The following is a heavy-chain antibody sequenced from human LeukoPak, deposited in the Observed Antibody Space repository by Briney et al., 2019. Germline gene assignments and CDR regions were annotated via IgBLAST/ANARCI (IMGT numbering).Heavy chain of an antibody. J-gene: IGHJ4*02. CDR2: INPSDDST. CDR3: ARGSSGAIFWD. CDR1: GYTFTSYK. D-gene: IGHD3-16*01. Sequence: ASVKVSCKASGYTFTSYKMHWVRQAPGQGLEWMGIINPSDDSTGYPQKFQGRLSMTRDTSTSTVYMELSSLRSEDTAVYYCARGSSGAIFWDWGQGTLVTASS. V-gene: IGHV1-46*01.